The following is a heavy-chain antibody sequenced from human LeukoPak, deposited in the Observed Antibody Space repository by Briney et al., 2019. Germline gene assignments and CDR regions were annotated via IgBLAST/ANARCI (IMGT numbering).Heavy chain of an antibody. CDR1: GFTFRSNW. V-gene: IGHV3-23*01. J-gene: IGHJ3*02. CDR3: ASPIHPRGSAFDI. D-gene: IGHD2-15*01. Sequence: PGGSLRLSCVASGFTFRSNWMSWVRQAPGKGLEWVSAISGSGGSAYYADSEKGRFTISRDNSKNTLYLQMNSLRAEDTAVYYCASPIHPRGSAFDIWGQGTMVTVSS. CDR2: ISGSGGSA.